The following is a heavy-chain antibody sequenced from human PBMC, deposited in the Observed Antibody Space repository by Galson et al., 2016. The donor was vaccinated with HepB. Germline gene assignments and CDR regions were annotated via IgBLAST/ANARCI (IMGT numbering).Heavy chain of an antibody. CDR2: ITSGRTST. J-gene: IGHJ4*02. CDR3: ARDPASFYYDSRFHPHDY. V-gene: IGHV3-23*01. D-gene: IGHD3-22*01. Sequence: SLRLSCAASGFTFRSHAMSWVRQAPGRGLEWVSSITSGRTSTFYADSVKGRFTMSRDNSKNPLYLQMNSLRAEDTAIYYCARDPASFYYDSRFHPHDYWGQGTLVTVSS. CDR1: GFTFRSHA.